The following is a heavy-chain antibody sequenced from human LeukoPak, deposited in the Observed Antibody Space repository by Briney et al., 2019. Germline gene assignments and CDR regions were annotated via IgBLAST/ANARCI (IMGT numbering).Heavy chain of an antibody. J-gene: IGHJ4*02. CDR3: AREMAAGTFDY. D-gene: IGHD5-24*01. CDR2: ISSSSSYI. CDR1: GFTFSTYA. Sequence: PGGSLRLSCAASGFTFSTYAMTWVRQAPGKGLEWVSSISSSSSYIYYADSVKGRFTISRDNAKNSMYLQMNSLRAEDTAVYFCAREMAAGTFDYWGQGALVTVSS. V-gene: IGHV3-21*01.